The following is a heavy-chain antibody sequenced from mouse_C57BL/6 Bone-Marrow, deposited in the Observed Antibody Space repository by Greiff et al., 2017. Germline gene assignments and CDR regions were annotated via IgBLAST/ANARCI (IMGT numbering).Heavy chain of an antibody. Sequence: VQLQQSGAELVRPGASVTLSCKASGYTFTDYEMHWVKQTPVHGLEWIGAIDPETGGTAYNQKFKGKAILTADKASSTAYMELRSLTSEDSAVYYCTGAMDYWGQGTSVTVSS. CDR3: TGAMDY. V-gene: IGHV1-15*01. CDR2: IDPETGGT. J-gene: IGHJ4*01. CDR1: GYTFTDYE.